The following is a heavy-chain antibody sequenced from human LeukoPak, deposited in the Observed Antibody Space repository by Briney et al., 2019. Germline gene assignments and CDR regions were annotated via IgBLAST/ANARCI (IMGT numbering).Heavy chain of an antibody. J-gene: IGHJ4*02. D-gene: IGHD6-13*01. V-gene: IGHV3-30*02. CDR3: AKCGPYSSSWYFSLIDY. CDR1: GFTFNTYG. Sequence: GGSLRLSCAASGFTFNTYGMHWVRQAPGKGLERVAFVRYDGNIKYYADSVKGRFTISRDNSKNTVYLQMNSLRPEDTAVYYCAKCGPYSSSWYFSLIDYWGQGALVTVSS. CDR2: VRYDGNIK.